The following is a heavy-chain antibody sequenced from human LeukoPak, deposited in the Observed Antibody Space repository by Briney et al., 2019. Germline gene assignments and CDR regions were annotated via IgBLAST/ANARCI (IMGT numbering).Heavy chain of an antibody. D-gene: IGHD7-27*01. CDR3: ARSWGLFRHYPYYFDY. CDR2: INHSGST. J-gene: IGHJ4*02. Sequence: SETLSLTCTVSGGSISSSSYYWGWIRQPPGKGLEWIGEINHSGSTNYNPSLKSRVTISVDTSKNQFSPKLSSVTAADTAVYYCARSWGLFRHYPYYFDYWGQGTLVTVSS. V-gene: IGHV4-39*07. CDR1: GGSISSSSYY.